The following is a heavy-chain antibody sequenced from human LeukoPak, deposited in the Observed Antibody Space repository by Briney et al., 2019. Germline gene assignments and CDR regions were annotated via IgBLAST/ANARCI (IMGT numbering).Heavy chain of an antibody. V-gene: IGHV3-21*01. J-gene: IGHJ4*02. CDR1: GFTFSSYS. CDR3: AKAGGGSNSGYKFEY. CDR2: ISSSGVYI. D-gene: IGHD3-22*01. Sequence: GGSLRLSCAASGFTFSSYSMNWVRQAPGKGLEWVSSISSSGVYIYYADSVKGRFTISRDNAKNSLSLQMNSLRAEDTAVYYCAKAGGGSNSGYKFEYSGRGTEVTVSS.